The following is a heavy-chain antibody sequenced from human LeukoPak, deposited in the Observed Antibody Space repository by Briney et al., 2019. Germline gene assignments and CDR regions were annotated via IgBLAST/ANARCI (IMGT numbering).Heavy chain of an antibody. D-gene: IGHD3-9*01. CDR2: ISSSGSTI. CDR3: ARGSDYDILTGYHDY. J-gene: IGHJ4*02. V-gene: IGHV3-11*01. Sequence: RGSLRLSCAASGFTFSDYYMSWIRQAPGKGLEWVSYISSSGSTIYYADSVKGRFTISRDNAKNSLYLQMNSLRAEDTAVYYCARGSDYDILTGYHDYWGQGTLVTVSS. CDR1: GFTFSDYY.